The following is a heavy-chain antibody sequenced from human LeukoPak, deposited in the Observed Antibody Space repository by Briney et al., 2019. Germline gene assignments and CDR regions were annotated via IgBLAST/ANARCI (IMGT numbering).Heavy chain of an antibody. CDR2: ISPSGSSI. CDR1: WFTFQNFD. CDR3: AKTYGDYFDY. D-gene: IGHD4-17*01. J-gene: IGHJ4*02. V-gene: IGHV3-23*01. Sequence: GGSLRLSCAASWFTFQNFDMNWVRQPPGKGLEWVSTISPSGSSIFYADSVKGRFTDATDNSKNTVSITVTGPRAQDTAIYYCAKTYGDYFDYWGLGTLVTVSS.